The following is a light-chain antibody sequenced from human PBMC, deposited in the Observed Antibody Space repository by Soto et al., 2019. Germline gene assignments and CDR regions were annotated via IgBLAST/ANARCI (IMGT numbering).Light chain of an antibody. CDR2: ANS. V-gene: IGLV1-40*01. CDR3: QSYDSSLSPVV. CDR1: SSNIGAGYD. J-gene: IGLJ2*01. Sequence: QSVLTQPPSVSGAPGQRVTISCTGSSSNIGAGYDVHWYQQLPGTAPKLLIYANSNRPSGVPDRFPGSKSGTSASLAFTGLQAEDEADYCCQSYDSSLSPVVFGGGTTLTV.